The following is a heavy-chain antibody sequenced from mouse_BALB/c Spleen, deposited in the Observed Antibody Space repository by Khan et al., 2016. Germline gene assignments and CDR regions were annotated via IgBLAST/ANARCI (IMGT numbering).Heavy chain of an antibody. CDR1: GFNIKDTY. V-gene: IGHV14-3*02. CDR2: IDPANGNT. J-gene: IGHJ3*01. CDR3: ARIYYGWAC. Sequence: VQLQQSGADLVKPGASVKLSCTASGFNIKDTYIHWVKQRPEQALEWIGRIDPANGNTEYDPKFQGKATITADISSNTAYLQLSSLTSEDTAGYYCARIYYGWACWGQGTLVTVSA. D-gene: IGHD2-1*01.